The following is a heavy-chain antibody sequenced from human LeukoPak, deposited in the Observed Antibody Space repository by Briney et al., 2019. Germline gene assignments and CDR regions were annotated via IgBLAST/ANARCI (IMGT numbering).Heavy chain of an antibody. Sequence: GGSLRLSCAASGFTFSSYAMSWVRQAPAQGLEWVSAISGSGGSTYYADSVKGRFTISRDNSKNTLYLQMNSLRAEDTAVYYGAKESSGWALNWFDHWGQGTLVTVSS. CDR2: ISGSGGST. J-gene: IGHJ5*02. CDR1: GFTFSSYA. D-gene: IGHD6-25*01. V-gene: IGHV3-23*01. CDR3: AKESSGWALNWFDH.